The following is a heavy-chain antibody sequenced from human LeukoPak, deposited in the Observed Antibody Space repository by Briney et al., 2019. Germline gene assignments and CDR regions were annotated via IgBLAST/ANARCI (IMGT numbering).Heavy chain of an antibody. V-gene: IGHV3-33*06. CDR2: IWYDGSNK. CDR3: AKGDSSGWSLDY. CDR1: GFTFGSYG. J-gene: IGHJ4*02. Sequence: GESLKISCAASGFTFGSYGMHWVRQAPGKGLEWVAVIWYDGSNKYYADSVKGRFTISRDNSKNTLYLQMNSLRAEDTAVYYCAKGDSSGWSLDYWGQGTLVTVSS. D-gene: IGHD6-19*01.